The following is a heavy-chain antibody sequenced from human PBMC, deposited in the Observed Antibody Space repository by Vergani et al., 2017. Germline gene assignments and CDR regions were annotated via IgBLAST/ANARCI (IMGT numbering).Heavy chain of an antibody. CDR1: GVSMQSGSFY. Sequence: QVQLHESGPGLVKPSETLSLTCTVSGVSMQSGSFYWTWTRQTAGRGLEWMGRVYPSGTTNYNPSLNGRVTIFVDKSRNLLSLRLNSVTAADTAVYYCARGETRTDWFDPWGQGTLGTCSS. V-gene: IGHV4-61*02. CDR3: ARGETRTDWFDP. D-gene: IGHD3/OR15-3a*01. CDR2: VYPSGTT. J-gene: IGHJ5*02.